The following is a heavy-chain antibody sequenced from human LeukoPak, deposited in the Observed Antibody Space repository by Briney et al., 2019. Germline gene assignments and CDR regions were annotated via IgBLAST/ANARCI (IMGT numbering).Heavy chain of an antibody. CDR2: IYTSGST. J-gene: IGHJ3*02. CDR1: GGSISSGSYY. CDR3: ARLTEVYDILTGYVRRDAFDI. V-gene: IGHV4-61*02. D-gene: IGHD3-9*01. Sequence: SETLSLTCTVSGGSISSGSYYWSWIRQPAGKGLEWIGRIYTSGSTNYNPSLKSRVTISVDTSKNQFSLKLSSVTAADTAVYYCARLTEVYDILTGYVRRDAFDIWGQGTMVTVSS.